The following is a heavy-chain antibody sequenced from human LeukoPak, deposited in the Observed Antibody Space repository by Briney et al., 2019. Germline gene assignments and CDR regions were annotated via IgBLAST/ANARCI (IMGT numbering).Heavy chain of an antibody. CDR3: ARGGYCSGGICYSYNAFDV. D-gene: IGHD2-15*01. CDR1: GFTFSYYE. J-gene: IGHJ3*01. CDR2: ISSSVTTI. V-gene: IGHV3-48*03. Sequence: GGSLRLSCAASGFTFSYYEMNWVRQAPGKGLEWVSYISSSVTTINYADSVKGRFTISRDNAKYSLYLQMNSLRDEDTAVYYCARGGYCSGGICYSYNAFDVWGQGTMVTVSS.